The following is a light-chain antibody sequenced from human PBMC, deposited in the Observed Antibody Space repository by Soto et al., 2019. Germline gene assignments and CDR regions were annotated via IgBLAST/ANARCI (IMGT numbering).Light chain of an antibody. CDR3: SSYTTTSTLEGV. Sequence: QSALTQPASVSGSPGQSITISCTGTSSDVGGYNYVSWYQQHPGKAPKLMIYEVSNRPSGVSNRFSGSKSGNTASLTISGLQAEDEGDYYCSSYTTTSTLEGVFGGGTKVTVL. J-gene: IGLJ3*02. CDR1: SSDVGGYNY. CDR2: EVS. V-gene: IGLV2-14*01.